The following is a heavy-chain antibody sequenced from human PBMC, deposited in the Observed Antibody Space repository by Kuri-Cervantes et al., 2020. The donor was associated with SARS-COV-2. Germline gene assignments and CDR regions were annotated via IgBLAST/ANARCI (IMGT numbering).Heavy chain of an antibody. CDR2: INHSGSV. CDR3: ARVSHYDFRSGYYTPDAFDI. V-gene: IGHV4-34*01. D-gene: IGHD3-3*01. Sequence: SQTLSLTCAVYGESFSDYYWTWIRQPPGKGLEWIGEINHSGSVNYNPSLKSRVTISVDTSKNQFSLKLSSVTAADTAVYYCARVSHYDFRSGYYTPDAFDIWGQGTMVTVSS. CDR1: GESFSDYY. J-gene: IGHJ3*02.